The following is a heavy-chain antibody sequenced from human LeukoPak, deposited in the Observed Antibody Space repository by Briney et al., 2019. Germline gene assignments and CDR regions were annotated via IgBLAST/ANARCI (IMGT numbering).Heavy chain of an antibody. J-gene: IGHJ4*02. CDR1: GFTFSSYG. CDR3: AKDTYSSGWSYFDY. Sequence: GGSLRLSCAASGFTFSSYGMHWVRQAPGKGLEWVAVISYDGSNKYYADSVKGRFTISRDNSKNTLCLQMNSLRAEDTAVYYCAKDTYSSGWSYFDYWGQGTLVTVSS. CDR2: ISYDGSNK. D-gene: IGHD6-19*01. V-gene: IGHV3-30*18.